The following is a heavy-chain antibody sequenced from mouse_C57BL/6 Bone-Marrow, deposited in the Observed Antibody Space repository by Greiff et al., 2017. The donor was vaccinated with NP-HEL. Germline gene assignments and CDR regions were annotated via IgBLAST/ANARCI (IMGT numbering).Heavy chain of an antibody. Sequence: EVQGVESGGGLVKPGGSLKLSCAASGFTFSSYALSWVRPTPEKRLEWVATISDGGSYTYYPDNVKGRFTISRDNAKNNLYLQMSHLKSEDTAMYYCARDSLCYAMDYWGQGTSVTVSS. D-gene: IGHD6-5*01. V-gene: IGHV5-4*01. CDR1: GFTFSSYA. CDR3: ARDSLCYAMDY. CDR2: ISDGGSYT. J-gene: IGHJ4*01.